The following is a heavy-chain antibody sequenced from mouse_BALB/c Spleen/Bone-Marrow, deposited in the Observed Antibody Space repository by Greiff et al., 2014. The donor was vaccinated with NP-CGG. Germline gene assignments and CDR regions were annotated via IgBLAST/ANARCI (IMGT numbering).Heavy chain of an antibody. V-gene: IGHV1-18*01. CDR1: GYTFTDYH. CDR3: ARRQEDYYAWFAY. CDR2: INPINGDT. J-gene: IGHJ3*01. Sequence: EVQLQQSGPEPVKPGASVKMSCKASGYTFTDYHMKWVKQSHGKSLEWIGEINPINGDTFYNQKYKGKATLTVDKSSSTAYMQLNSLTSEDSAVYYCARRQEDYYAWFAYWGQGTLVTVSA. D-gene: IGHD1-1*01.